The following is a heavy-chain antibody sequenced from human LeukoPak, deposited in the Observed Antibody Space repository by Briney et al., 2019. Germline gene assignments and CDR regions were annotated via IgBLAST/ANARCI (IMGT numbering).Heavy chain of an antibody. Sequence: GGSLRLSCAASGFTFSSYWMSWVRQAPGKGLEWVANIKQDGSEKYYVDSVKGRFTISRDNAKNSLYLQMNSLRAGDTAVYYCAGVSSSWSGGYYYYYMDVWGKGTTVTVSS. CDR3: AGVSSSWSGGYYYYYMDV. CDR2: IKQDGSEK. J-gene: IGHJ6*03. CDR1: GFTFSSYW. V-gene: IGHV3-7*01. D-gene: IGHD6-13*01.